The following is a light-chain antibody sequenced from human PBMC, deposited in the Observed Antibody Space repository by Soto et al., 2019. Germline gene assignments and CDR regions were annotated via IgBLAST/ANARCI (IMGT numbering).Light chain of an antibody. CDR2: DVT. J-gene: IGLJ1*01. Sequence: QSVLTQPCSVSWSPGQSVAISCTGTSSDVGGYNYVSWYQQHPGKAPKLMIYDVTKRPSGVPDRFSASKSGNTASLTISGLQADDEADYYCCSYAGSYFYVFGTGTKVTVL. CDR3: CSYAGSYFYV. CDR1: SSDVGGYNY. V-gene: IGLV2-11*01.